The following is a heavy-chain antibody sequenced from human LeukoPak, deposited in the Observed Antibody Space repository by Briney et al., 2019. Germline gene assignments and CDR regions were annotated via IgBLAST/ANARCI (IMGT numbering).Heavy chain of an antibody. Sequence: TGGSLRLSCAASGFTVSSNYMSWVRQAPGKGLEWVSVIYSGGSTYYADSVKGRFTISRDNSKNTLYLQMNSLRAEDTAVYYRARDNPHWGSGSSFDPWGQGTLATVSS. D-gene: IGHD3-22*01. J-gene: IGHJ5*02. CDR3: ARDNPHWGSGSSFDP. V-gene: IGHV3-66*01. CDR2: IYSGGST. CDR1: GFTVSSNY.